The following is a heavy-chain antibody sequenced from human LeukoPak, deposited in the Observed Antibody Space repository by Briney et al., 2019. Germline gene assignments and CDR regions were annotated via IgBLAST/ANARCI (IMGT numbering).Heavy chain of an antibody. D-gene: IGHD2-21*01. CDR2: IYYSGST. V-gene: IGHV4-59*08. Sequence: SETLSLTCTVSGGSLSSYYWSWIRQPPGKGLEWIGYIYYSGSTNYNPSLKSRVTISVDTSKNQFSLKLSSVTAADTAVYYCARLLSRLWFDPWGQGTLVTVSS. J-gene: IGHJ5*02. CDR1: GGSLSSYY. CDR3: ARLLSRLWFDP.